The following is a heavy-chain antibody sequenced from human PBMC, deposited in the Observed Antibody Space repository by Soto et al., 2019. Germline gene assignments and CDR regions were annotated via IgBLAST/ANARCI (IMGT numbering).Heavy chain of an antibody. D-gene: IGHD6-13*01. CDR1: GGSVSSGSHY. CDR3: ARGSSWPLYYFAMGV. CDR2: IYYSGST. V-gene: IGHV4-61*01. Sequence: SETLSLTCTVSGGSVSSGSHYWSWIRHPPGKGLEWIGYIYYSGSTNYNPSLKSRVTISIDTSKNQFSLKLSSVTAADTAVYYCARGSSWPLYYFAMGVWGQGTTVTVSS. J-gene: IGHJ6*02.